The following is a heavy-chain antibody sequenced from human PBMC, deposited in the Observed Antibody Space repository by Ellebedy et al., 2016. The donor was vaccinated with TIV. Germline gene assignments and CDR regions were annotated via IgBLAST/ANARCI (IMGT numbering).Heavy chain of an antibody. CDR1: GFTFSIYS. Sequence: GGSLRLXXAASGFTFSIYSMNWVRQAPGKGLEWVSYISSSSSTIYYADSVKGRFTISRDNAKNSLYLQMNGLRAEDTAVYYCARDHAGSGSCFDSWGQGTLVTVSS. V-gene: IGHV3-48*04. CDR3: ARDHAGSGSCFDS. D-gene: IGHD3-22*01. J-gene: IGHJ4*02. CDR2: ISSSSSTI.